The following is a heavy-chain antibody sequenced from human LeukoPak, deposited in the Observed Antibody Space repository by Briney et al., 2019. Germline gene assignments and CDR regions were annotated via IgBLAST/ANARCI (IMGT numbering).Heavy chain of an antibody. CDR3: AREGVGLGEPLDY. Sequence: HSGGSLRLSCAASGFTFSSYEMNWVRQAPGKGLEWVSYISSSGSTIYYADSVKGRFTISRDNAKNSLYLQMNSLRAEDTAVYYCAREGVGLGEPLDYWGQGTLVTVSS. CDR2: ISSSGSTI. J-gene: IGHJ4*02. CDR1: GFTFSSYE. D-gene: IGHD3-16*01. V-gene: IGHV3-48*03.